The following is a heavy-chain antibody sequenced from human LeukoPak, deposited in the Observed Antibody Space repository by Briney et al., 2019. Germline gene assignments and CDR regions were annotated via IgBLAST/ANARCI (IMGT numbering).Heavy chain of an antibody. D-gene: IGHD1-1*01. CDR3: ARERYREGFDD. CDR1: GFTLSSNY. V-gene: IGHV3-53*01. J-gene: IGHJ4*02. Sequence: GGSLRLSCAASGFTLSSNYTSWVRQAPGRGLEWVSVIYSGGSTYYTDSVRGGFTISRDNTKNTLYLQMSSLSAEDTAVYYCARERYREGFDDWGQGTLVTVSS. CDR2: IYSGGST.